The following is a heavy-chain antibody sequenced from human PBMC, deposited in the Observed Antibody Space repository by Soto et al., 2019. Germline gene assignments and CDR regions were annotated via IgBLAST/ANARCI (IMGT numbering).Heavy chain of an antibody. Sequence: ASVKVSCKASGYTFTGYYMHWVRQAPGQGLEWMGWINPNSGGTNYAQKFQGWFTMTRDTSISTAYMELSSLRSDDTAVYYCARDFGYSGIYGVYSYYGMDVWGQGTTVTVSS. CDR2: INPNSGGT. CDR1: GYTFTGYY. D-gene: IGHD6-13*01. V-gene: IGHV1-2*04. CDR3: ARDFGYSGIYGVYSYYGMDV. J-gene: IGHJ6*02.